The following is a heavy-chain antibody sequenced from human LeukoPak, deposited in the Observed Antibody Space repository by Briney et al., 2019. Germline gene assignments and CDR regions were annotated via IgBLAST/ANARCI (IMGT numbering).Heavy chain of an antibody. V-gene: IGHV4-38-2*02. Sequence: SETLSLTCTVSGYSISSGYYWSWIRQPPGKGLEWIGEINHSGSTNYNPSLKSRVTISVDTSKNQFSLKLSSVTAADTAVYYCARGGDWFDPWGQGTLVTVSS. CDR1: GYSISSGYY. CDR3: ARGGDWFDP. J-gene: IGHJ5*02. CDR2: INHSGST.